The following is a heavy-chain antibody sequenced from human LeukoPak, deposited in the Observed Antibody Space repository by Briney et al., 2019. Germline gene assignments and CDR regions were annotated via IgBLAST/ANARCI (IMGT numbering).Heavy chain of an antibody. J-gene: IGHJ4*02. D-gene: IGHD6-19*01. CDR1: GYTFTDYY. CDR2: INPNSGGT. CDR3: ARDDVAGAPLDY. V-gene: IGHV1-2*06. Sequence: ASVTVSCKASGYTFTDYYMHWSRQAPGQGLEWMGRINPNSGGTNYAQKFQGRVTLTRDTSVSTGYMELSSLKSDDTAVYYCARDDVAGAPLDYWGQGTLVTVSS.